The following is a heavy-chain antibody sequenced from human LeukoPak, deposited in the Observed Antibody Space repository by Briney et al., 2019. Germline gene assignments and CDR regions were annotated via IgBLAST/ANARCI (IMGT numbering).Heavy chain of an antibody. CDR3: ARDRTGTLTV. CDR1: GYTFTVYY. Sequence: GASVKVSFKASGYTFTVYYMHWVRQAPGQGLEWMGWINPNSGGTNYAQKFQGWVTMTRDTSISTAYMELSSLRSEDTAVYYCARDRTGTLTVWGQGTMVTVSS. V-gene: IGHV1-2*04. CDR2: INPNSGGT. J-gene: IGHJ3*01. D-gene: IGHD1-1*01.